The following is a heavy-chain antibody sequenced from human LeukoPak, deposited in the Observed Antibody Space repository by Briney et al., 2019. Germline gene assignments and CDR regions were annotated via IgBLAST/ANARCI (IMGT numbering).Heavy chain of an antibody. V-gene: IGHV3-23*01. J-gene: IGHJ4*02. CDR3: AKDLCSSTSCYDLFDY. Sequence: PGGSLRLSCAASGFTFSSYAMSWVRQAPGKGLEWVSAISGSGGSTYYADSVKGRFTISRDNSKNTLYLQMNSLRAEDTAVYYCAKDLCSSTSCYDLFDYWGQGTLVTVSS. CDR1: GFTFSSYA. D-gene: IGHD2-2*01. CDR2: ISGSGGST.